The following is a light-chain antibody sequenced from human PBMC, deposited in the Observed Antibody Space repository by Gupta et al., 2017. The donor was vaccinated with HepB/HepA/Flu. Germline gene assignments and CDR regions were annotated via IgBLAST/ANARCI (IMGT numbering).Light chain of an antibody. Sequence: QFVVTQSPSASGPPGQRVTISCSGSNSNIGSHSVNWYQHFPGTAPKLVIFDSNLRPSGVPDRFSGSKSGTSASLAISGLQSEDEADYYCTSWDNNLNGWVFGGGTKLTVL. CDR3: TSWDNNLNGWV. CDR2: DSN. CDR1: NSNIGSHS. J-gene: IGLJ3*02. V-gene: IGLV1-44*01.